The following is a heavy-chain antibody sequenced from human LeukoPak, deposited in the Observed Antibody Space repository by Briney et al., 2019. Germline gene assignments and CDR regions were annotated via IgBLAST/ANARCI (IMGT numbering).Heavy chain of an antibody. J-gene: IGHJ4*02. CDR2: IYYSVST. D-gene: IGHD3-16*02. Sequence: SQTLCLTCTLSRGSISSGAYYCSWIRQHPREGLEWIGYIYYSVSTYYNSSLKSRVTISVGTSKNQSSLQLRSVTAADTAVYYCARTVRLGDLSLACWGQGTLVTVSS. CDR1: RGSISSGAYY. CDR3: ARTVRLGDLSLAC. V-gene: IGHV4-31*03.